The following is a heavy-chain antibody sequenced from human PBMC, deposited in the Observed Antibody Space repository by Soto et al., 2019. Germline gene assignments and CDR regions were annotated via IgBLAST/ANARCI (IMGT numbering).Heavy chain of an antibody. CDR2: IYYSGST. CDR1: GGSLSSVGYY. CDR3: ARGGIAAAAPPDY. J-gene: IGHJ4*02. Sequence: QVQLQESGPGLVKPSQTLSLTCTVSGGSLSSVGYYWSWIRQHPGKGLEWIGYIYYSGSTYYNPSLKRRVTISVDTSKNQFSLKLSSVTAADTAVYYCARGGIAAAAPPDYWCQGTLVTVSS. D-gene: IGHD6-13*01. V-gene: IGHV4-31*03.